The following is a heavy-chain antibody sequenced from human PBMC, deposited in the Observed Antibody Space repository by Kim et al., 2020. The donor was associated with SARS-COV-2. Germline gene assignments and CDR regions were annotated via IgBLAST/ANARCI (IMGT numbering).Heavy chain of an antibody. CDR3: ARGLRKARWFDP. J-gene: IGHJ5*02. Sequence: GTAQKFQGRVTMTRNTSISTAYMELSSLRSEDTAVYYCARGLRKARWFDPWGQGTLVTVSS. V-gene: IGHV1-8*01.